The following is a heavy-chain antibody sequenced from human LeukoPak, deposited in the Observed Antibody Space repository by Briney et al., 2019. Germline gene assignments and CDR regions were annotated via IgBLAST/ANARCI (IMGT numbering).Heavy chain of an antibody. V-gene: IGHV3-30*02. CDR1: GFTFSTYG. CDR2: IRYDGSNK. CDR3: AKDDAPGMMGFDY. D-gene: IGHD1-14*01. J-gene: IGHJ4*02. Sequence: PGGSLRLSCAASGFTFSTYGMHWVRQAPGKGLEWVAFIRYDGSNKYYADSVKGRFTISRDNSKNTLYLQMNSLRAEDTAVYYCAKDDAPGMMGFDYWGQGTLVTVSS.